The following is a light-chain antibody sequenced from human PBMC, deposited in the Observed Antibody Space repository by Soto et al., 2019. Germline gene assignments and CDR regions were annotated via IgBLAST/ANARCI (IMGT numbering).Light chain of an antibody. CDR3: QQYSAYPLT. V-gene: IGKV1-5*03. Sequence: DIQMTQSPSTLSASVGGRVTITCRASQSISDWLAWYQQKPGETPNLLIYQASYLDRGVPSRFNGSGSGTEFTLTISSLQPDDLATYYCQQYSAYPLTFGGGTKVEI. CDR1: QSISDW. J-gene: IGKJ4*01. CDR2: QAS.